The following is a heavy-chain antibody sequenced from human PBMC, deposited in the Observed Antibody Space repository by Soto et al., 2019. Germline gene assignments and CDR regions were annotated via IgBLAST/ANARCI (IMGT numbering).Heavy chain of an antibody. J-gene: IGHJ4*02. D-gene: IGHD3-10*01. Sequence: QVQLVQSGAEVKKPGSSVKVSCKASGGTFSSYTISWVRQAPGQGLEWMGRIIPILGIANYAQKFQGRVTITGDKSTSTAYMELSSLRSEDTAVYYCAPRRGDGYNDYWGQGTLVTVSS. V-gene: IGHV1-69*02. CDR3: APRRGDGYNDY. CDR1: GGTFSSYT. CDR2: IIPILGIA.